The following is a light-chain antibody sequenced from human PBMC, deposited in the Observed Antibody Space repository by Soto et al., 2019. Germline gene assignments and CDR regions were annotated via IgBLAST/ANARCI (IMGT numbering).Light chain of an antibody. CDR1: SSDVGGYNY. CDR3: SSYTSSSTPPWV. J-gene: IGLJ3*02. V-gene: IGLV2-14*01. Sequence: QSALTQPASVSGSPGQSITISCTGTSSDVGGYNYVSWYQQHPGKAPKLMIYDVSNWPSGVSNRFSGSKSGNTASLTISGLQAEDEADYYCSSYTSSSTPPWVFGGGTKLTVL. CDR2: DVS.